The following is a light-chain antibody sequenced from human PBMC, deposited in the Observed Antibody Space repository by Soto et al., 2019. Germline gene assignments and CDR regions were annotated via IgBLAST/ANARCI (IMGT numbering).Light chain of an antibody. CDR3: AAWDDSLSGQNVV. CDR2: RNN. CDR1: SSNIGSNY. J-gene: IGLJ2*01. V-gene: IGLV1-47*01. Sequence: QSVLTQPPSASGTPGQRVTISCSGSSSNIGSNYVYWYQQLPGTAPKLLIYRNNQRPSGVPDRFSGSKSGISASLAISGLRSEDEADYYCAAWDDSLSGQNVVFGGGTKLTVL.